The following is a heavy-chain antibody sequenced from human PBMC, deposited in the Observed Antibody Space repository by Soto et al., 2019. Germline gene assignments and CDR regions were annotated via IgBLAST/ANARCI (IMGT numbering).Heavy chain of an antibody. Sequence: SVKVSCKASGGTFSSYAISWVRQAPGKGLEWMGGIIPIFGTANYAQKFQGRVTITAEKSTSTAYMELSSLRSEDTAVYYCAGHSYDSSGYIGGTSGYFDYWGQGKLVTVSS. CDR2: IIPIFGTA. J-gene: IGHJ4*02. D-gene: IGHD3-22*01. CDR1: GGTFSSYA. CDR3: AGHSYDSSGYIGGTSGYFDY. V-gene: IGHV1-69*06.